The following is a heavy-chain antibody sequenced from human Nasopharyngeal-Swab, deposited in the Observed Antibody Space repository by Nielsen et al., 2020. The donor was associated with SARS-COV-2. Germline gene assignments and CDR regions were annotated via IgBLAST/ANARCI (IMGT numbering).Heavy chain of an antibody. CDR1: GGSFSGYY. J-gene: IGHJ4*02. CDR3: ARGTSRGSVVSPARYYYGSGSYYLDY. D-gene: IGHD3-10*01. V-gene: IGHV4-34*01. CDR2: INHSGST. Sequence: SQTLSLTCAVYGGSFSGYYWSWIRQPPGKGLEWIGEINHSGSTNYNPSLKSRVTISVDTSKNQFSLKLSSVTAADTAVYYCARGTSRGSVVSPARYYYGSGSYYLDYWGQGTLVTVSS.